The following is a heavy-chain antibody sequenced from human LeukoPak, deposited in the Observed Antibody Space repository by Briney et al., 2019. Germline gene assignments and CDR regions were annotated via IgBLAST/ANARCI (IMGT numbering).Heavy chain of an antibody. D-gene: IGHD4-17*01. Sequence: SETLPLTCAVYGGPFSGYYWSWIRQPPGKGLEWIGEINHSGSTNYNPSLKSRVTISVDTSKNQFSLKLSSVTAADTAVYYCARGTTVPYFDYWGQGTLVTVSS. CDR1: GGPFSGYY. CDR2: INHSGST. CDR3: ARGTTVPYFDY. J-gene: IGHJ4*02. V-gene: IGHV4-34*01.